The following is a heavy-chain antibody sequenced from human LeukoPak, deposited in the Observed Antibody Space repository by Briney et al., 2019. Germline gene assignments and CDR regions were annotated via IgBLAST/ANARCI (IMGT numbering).Heavy chain of an antibody. V-gene: IGHV3-30*02. CDR2: IQYDGSNK. CDR1: GFTFSSYG. D-gene: IGHD3-22*01. CDR3: AKDKYYYASSGYSAFDD. J-gene: IGHJ5*02. Sequence: GGSLRLSCAPPGFTFSSYGMHWVRQAPGKRLEWVAFIQYDGSNKYYADSVKGRFTISRDSSKNTLCLQVNSLRAEDTAVYYCAKDKYYYASSGYSAFDDWGQGTLVIVSS.